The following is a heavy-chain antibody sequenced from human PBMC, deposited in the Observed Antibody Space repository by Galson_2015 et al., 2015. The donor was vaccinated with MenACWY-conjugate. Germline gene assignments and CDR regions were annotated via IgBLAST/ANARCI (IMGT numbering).Heavy chain of an antibody. V-gene: IGHV3-23*01. CDR3: AKSSDIWTGYYIERWFFDY. J-gene: IGHJ4*02. CDR2: ISGSGGSR. D-gene: IGHD3/OR15-3a*01. Sequence: SLRLSCAASGFSFRSYAMSWVRQAPGKGLEWVSGISGSGGSRYDADSVEGRFTISRDNSKNTLYLQMNSLRAEDAAVYYCAKSSDIWTGYYIERWFFDYWGQGTLVTVSS. CDR1: GFSFRSYA.